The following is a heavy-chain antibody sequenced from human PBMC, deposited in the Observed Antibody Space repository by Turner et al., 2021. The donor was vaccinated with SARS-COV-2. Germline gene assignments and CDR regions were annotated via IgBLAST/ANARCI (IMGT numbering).Heavy chain of an antibody. J-gene: IGHJ2*01. V-gene: IGHV3-30*03. CDR3: ARGGVKMSTIYWYFDL. D-gene: IGHD1-26*01. CDR2: ISYAGDNT. CDR1: GFTFSSYP. Sequence: QVQLLESGGDVVQPGRSLRLSCTASGFTFSSYPMHWVRQAPGKGLEWVAVISYAGDNTKYADSVKGRFTVSRDTSKSTLFLQINSLKSEDTAVYYCARGGVKMSTIYWYFDLWGRGTLVTVSS.